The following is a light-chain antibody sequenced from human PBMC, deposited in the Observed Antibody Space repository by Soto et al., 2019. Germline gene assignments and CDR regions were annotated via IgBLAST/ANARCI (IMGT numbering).Light chain of an antibody. J-gene: IGKJ1*01. CDR1: QSISSY. Sequence: DIQMTQSPSSLSASVGDRVTITCRASQSISSYLNWYQQKPGKAPKLLIYAASSLQSGVPSRFSGRGSGTDFTLTISSLQPEDCATYYCQQSYSTPLAFGQRTKVEIK. CDR2: AAS. CDR3: QQSYSTPLA. V-gene: IGKV1-39*01.